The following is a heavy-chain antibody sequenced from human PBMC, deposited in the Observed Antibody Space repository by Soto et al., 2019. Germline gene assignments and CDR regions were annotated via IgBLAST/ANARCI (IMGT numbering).Heavy chain of an antibody. V-gene: IGHV1-18*01. D-gene: IGHD3-9*01. Sequence: QVQLVQSGAEVKKPGASVKVSCKASGYTFTSYGISWVRQAPGQGLEWMGWISAYNGNTNYAQKLQGSVPKTPHTSTSTAYMALRSLRSDDTAVYYCARGRGYDILSGLDYWVQGTLVTVSS. CDR1: GYTFTSYG. CDR2: ISAYNGNT. CDR3: ARGRGYDILSGLDY. J-gene: IGHJ4*02.